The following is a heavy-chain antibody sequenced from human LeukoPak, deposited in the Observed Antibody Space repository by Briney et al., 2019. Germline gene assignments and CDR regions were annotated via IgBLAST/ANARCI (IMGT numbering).Heavy chain of an antibody. D-gene: IGHD2-8*01. J-gene: IGHJ4*02. V-gene: IGHV3-23*01. CDR1: GFTFSSYA. CDR3: AKDTSIGRYCTNGVCSPFDY. Sequence: PGGSLKLSCAGSGFTFSSYAMSWVRQAQGKGLEWVSAISDTGATTYDADSVKGRFTISRANSRSTLYLQMNSLSAEDTALYYSAKDTSIGRYCTNGVCSPFDYWGQGTLVTVSS. CDR2: ISDTGATT.